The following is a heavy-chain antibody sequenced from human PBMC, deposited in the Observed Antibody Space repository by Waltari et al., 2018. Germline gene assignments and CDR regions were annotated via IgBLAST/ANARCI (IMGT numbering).Heavy chain of an antibody. CDR1: GINFSMYW. Sequence: EVQLVESGGGLVQPGGSLRLSCSASGINFSMYWMGWVCQAPGKGLERVATIKEDGSEKYYVDSVRGRFTISRDNAKNSLYLQMNSLRVEDTAMYYCARDRGYFDYWGQGTLVTVSS. CDR3: ARDRGYFDY. D-gene: IGHD3-10*01. V-gene: IGHV3-7*01. CDR2: IKEDGSEK. J-gene: IGHJ4*02.